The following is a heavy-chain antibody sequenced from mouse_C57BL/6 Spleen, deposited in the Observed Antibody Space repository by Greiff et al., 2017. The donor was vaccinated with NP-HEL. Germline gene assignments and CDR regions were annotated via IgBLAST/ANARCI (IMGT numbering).Heavy chain of an antibody. CDR2: ISYDGSN. J-gene: IGHJ3*01. CDR3: ARDSSGSPFAY. Sequence: EVQVVESGPGLVKPSQSLSLTCSVTGYSITSGYYWNWIRQFPGNKLEWMGYISYDGSNNYNPSLKNRISITRDTSKNQFFLKLNSVTTEDTATYYCARDSSGSPFAYWGQGTLVTVSA. CDR1: GYSITSGYY. V-gene: IGHV3-6*01. D-gene: IGHD3-2*02.